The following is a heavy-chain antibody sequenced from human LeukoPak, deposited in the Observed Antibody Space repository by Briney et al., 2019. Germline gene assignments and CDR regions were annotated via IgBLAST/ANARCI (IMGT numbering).Heavy chain of an antibody. D-gene: IGHD3-10*01. CDR1: GFTFSNAW. CDR3: ASAYCCGSGNYDY. CDR2: INNRGNT. J-gene: IGHJ4*01. V-gene: IGHV3-66*01. Sequence: GGSLRLSCAASGFTFSNAWMSWVRQAPGKGLEWVSIINNRGNTNHADSVKGRFAISRSKSKNSLFLQMNSLRVEDTAVYYCASAYCCGSGNYDYWGHGTLVTVSS.